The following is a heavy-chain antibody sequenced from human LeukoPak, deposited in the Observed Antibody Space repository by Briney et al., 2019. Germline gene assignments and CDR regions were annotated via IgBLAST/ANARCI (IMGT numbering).Heavy chain of an antibody. Sequence: SETLSLTCAVSGYSISSGYYWGWIRQPPGKGLEWIGSIYHSGSTYYNPSLKSRVTISVDTSKNQFSLRLSSVTAADTAVYYCASIAYYYDSSGYYSGWYFQHWGQGTLVTVSS. V-gene: IGHV4-38-2*01. CDR3: ASIAYYYDSSGYYSGWYFQH. D-gene: IGHD3-22*01. CDR1: GYSISSGYY. J-gene: IGHJ1*01. CDR2: IYHSGST.